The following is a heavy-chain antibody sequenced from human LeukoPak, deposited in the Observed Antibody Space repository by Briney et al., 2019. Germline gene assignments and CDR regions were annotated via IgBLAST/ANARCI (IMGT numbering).Heavy chain of an antibody. CDR2: INHSGST. CDR3: AREYSSGWYRDFDY. V-gene: IGHV4-34*01. Sequence: SETLSLTCAVYGGSFSGYYWSWIRQPPGKGLEWIGEINHSGSTNYNPPLKSRVTISVDTSKNQFSLKLSSVTAADTAVYYCAREYSSGWYRDFDYWGQGTLVTVSS. J-gene: IGHJ4*02. CDR1: GGSFSGYY. D-gene: IGHD6-19*01.